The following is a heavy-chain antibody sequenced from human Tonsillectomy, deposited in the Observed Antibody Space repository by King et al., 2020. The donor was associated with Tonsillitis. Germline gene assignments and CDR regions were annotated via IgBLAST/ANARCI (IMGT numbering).Heavy chain of an antibody. CDR2: INHSGST. V-gene: IGHV4-34*01. Sequence: VQLQQWGAGLLKPSETLSLTCAVYGGSFSGYYWSWIRQPPGKGLEWIGEINHSGSTNYNPSLKSRVTISVDTSKNQFSLKLSSVTAADTAVYYCARGEDSSLGWFDYWGQGTLVTVSS. CDR1: GGSFSGYY. CDR3: ARGEDSSLGWFDY. D-gene: IGHD6-6*01. J-gene: IGHJ4*02.